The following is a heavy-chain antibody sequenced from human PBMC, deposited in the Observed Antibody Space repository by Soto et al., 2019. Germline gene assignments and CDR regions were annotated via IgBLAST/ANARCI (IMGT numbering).Heavy chain of an antibody. V-gene: IGHV1-8*01. CDR1: GYTFTSYD. J-gene: IGHJ6*03. CDR3: ARGPGRDYDFWSGYLNYYYYYMDV. CDR2: MNPNSGNT. D-gene: IGHD3-3*01. Sequence: QVQLVQSGAEVKKPGASVKVSCKASGYTFTSYDINWVRQATGQGLEWMGWMNPNSGNTGYAQKFHGRVTMTRNTSQSTAYMELSSLGSEDTAVYYCARGPGRDYDFWSGYLNYYYYYMDVWGKGTTVTVSS.